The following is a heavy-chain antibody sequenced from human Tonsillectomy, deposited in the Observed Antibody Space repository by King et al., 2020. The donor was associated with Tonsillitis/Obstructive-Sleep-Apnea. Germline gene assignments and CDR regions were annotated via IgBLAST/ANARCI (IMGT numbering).Heavy chain of an antibody. D-gene: IGHD2-2*01. CDR1: GFTFSTYG. V-gene: IGHV3-30*18. J-gene: IGHJ6*02. CDR2: IAYDGSNK. CDR3: AKDGCIRTTCSLYFYGMDV. Sequence: VQLVESGGGVVQPGRSLRLSCAASGFTFSTYGMHWVRQAPGKGLEWVAVIAYDGSNKYYADSVKGRFTISRDNSKNTLYLQMNSLRAEDTAVYYCAKDGCIRTTCSLYFYGMDVWGQGTTVTVSS.